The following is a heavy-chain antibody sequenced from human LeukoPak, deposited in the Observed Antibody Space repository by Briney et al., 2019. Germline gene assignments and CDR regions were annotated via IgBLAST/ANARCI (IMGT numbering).Heavy chain of an antibody. D-gene: IGHD6-19*01. CDR3: AKDGHGSGWWGYWYFDL. J-gene: IGHJ2*01. V-gene: IGHV3-23*01. Sequence: GGSLRLSCAASGFTFSRNAMSWVRQAPGKGLEWVSGTSGSGGSTYYADSVKGRFTISRDNSKNTLYLQMNSLRAEDTAVYYCAKDGHGSGWWGYWYFDLWGRGTLLTVSS. CDR2: TSGSGGST. CDR1: GFTFSRNA.